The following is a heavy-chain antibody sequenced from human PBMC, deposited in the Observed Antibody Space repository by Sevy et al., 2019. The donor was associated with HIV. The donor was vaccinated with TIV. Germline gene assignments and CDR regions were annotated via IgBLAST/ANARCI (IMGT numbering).Heavy chain of an antibody. CDR1: GFTFSSYS. V-gene: IGHV3-21*01. Sequence: GGSLRLSCAASGFTFSSYSMNWVRQAPGKGMEWVSSISGISNYIYYAHSMKGRFTVSRDNARNSLYLQMNSLRAEDTAVYYCARNNCSITNCYMGDVFDIWGQGTMVTVS. J-gene: IGHJ3*02. D-gene: IGHD2-2*02. CDR2: ISGISNYI. CDR3: ARNNCSITNCYMGDVFDI.